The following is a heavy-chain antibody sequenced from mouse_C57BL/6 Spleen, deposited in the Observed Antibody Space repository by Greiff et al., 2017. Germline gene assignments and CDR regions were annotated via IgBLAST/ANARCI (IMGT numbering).Heavy chain of an antibody. CDR2: ISPGNSDT. J-gene: IGHJ4*01. V-gene: IGHV1-5*01. D-gene: IGHD2-2*01. CDR1: GYTFTSYW. CDR3: TRYEEYYGYPMDY. Sequence: VQLQPSGTVLARPGASVKMSCKTSGYTFTSYWMHWVKQRPGQGLEWIGAISPGNSDTSYNQKFKGKAKLTAVTSASTAYMELSSLTNEDSAVYYCTRYEEYYGYPMDYWGQGTSVTVSS.